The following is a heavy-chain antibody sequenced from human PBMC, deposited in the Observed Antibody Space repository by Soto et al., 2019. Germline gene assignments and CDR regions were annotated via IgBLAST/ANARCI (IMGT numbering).Heavy chain of an antibody. Sequence: ASVKVSSKPSGYTFTSCGISWVRQAPGQGLEWMGRIIPFHGIANYAQKFQGRVTITADKSTSTAYMELSSLRSEDTAVYYCARDDFGDYRHFGCWGQG. CDR1: GYTFTSCG. V-gene: IGHV1-69*04. CDR2: IIPFHGIA. J-gene: IGHJ4*02. CDR3: ARDDFGDYRHFGC. D-gene: IGHD4-17*01.